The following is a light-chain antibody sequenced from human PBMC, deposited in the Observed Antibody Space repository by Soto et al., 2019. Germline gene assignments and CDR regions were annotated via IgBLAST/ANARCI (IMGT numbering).Light chain of an antibody. Sequence: QSALTQPASVSGSPGKSITISCTGTRRDIGSYNNVAWYQQHPGKAPRVMIFGVTKRPSGISDRFFGSKSGSTASLTISGLQAEEEADYFCFSSAGRSIWVFGGGTKVTVL. CDR1: RRDIGSYNN. CDR3: FSSAGRSIWV. V-gene: IGLV2-23*02. CDR2: GVT. J-gene: IGLJ3*02.